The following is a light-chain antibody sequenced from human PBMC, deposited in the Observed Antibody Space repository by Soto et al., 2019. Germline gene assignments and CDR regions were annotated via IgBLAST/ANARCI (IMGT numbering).Light chain of an antibody. V-gene: IGKV1-5*03. CDR3: QQSYSTPIT. CDR2: KAS. J-gene: IGKJ5*01. CDR1: QTISSW. Sequence: IQVSQTPSTLSGSVGDRVTITCRASQTISSWLAWYQQRQGKAPKLLIYKASTLKSGVPSRFSGSGSGTECTLTISGLKTDDSATYDCQQSYSTPITFGQGTRLEIK.